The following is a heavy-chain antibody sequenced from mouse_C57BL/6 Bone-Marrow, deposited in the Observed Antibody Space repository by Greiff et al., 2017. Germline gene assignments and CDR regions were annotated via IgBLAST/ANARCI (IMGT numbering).Heavy chain of an antibody. V-gene: IGHV1-64*01. CDR2: IHPNSGST. Sequence: GGELVKPGASVKLSCKASGYTFTSYWMHWVKQRPGQGLEWIGMIHPNSGSTNYNEKFKSKATLTVDKSSSTAYVQLSRLTSEYSAVYYCASPYYYDSSFGVWGTGTPVTVSS. CDR3: ASPYYYDSSFGV. J-gene: IGHJ1*03. CDR1: GYTFTSYW. D-gene: IGHD1-1*01.